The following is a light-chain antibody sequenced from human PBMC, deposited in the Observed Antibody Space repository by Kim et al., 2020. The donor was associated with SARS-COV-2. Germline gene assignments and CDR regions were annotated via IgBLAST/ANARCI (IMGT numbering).Light chain of an antibody. J-gene: IGKJ1*01. CDR3: QQYNNWPPWT. Sequence: EIVMTQSPATLSVSPGERATLSCRASQSVSSNLAWYQQKPGQAPRLLIYGASISATGIPARFSGSGSGTEFTLTISSLQSEDFAVYYCQQYNNWPPWTFGQGTKVDIK. V-gene: IGKV3D-15*01. CDR1: QSVSSN. CDR2: GAS.